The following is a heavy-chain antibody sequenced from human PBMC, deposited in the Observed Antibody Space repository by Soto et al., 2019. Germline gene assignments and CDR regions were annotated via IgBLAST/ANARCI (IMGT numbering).Heavy chain of an antibody. CDR3: ARQIYDSDTGPNFRYYFDS. Sequence: GESLKISCKGSGYSFAGYWITWVRQKPGKGLEWMGRIDPSDSQTYYSPSFRGHVTISVTKSITTVFLQWSSLRASDTAMYYCARQIYDSDTGPNFRYYFDSWGQGTPVTVSS. V-gene: IGHV5-10-1*01. CDR2: IDPSDSQT. CDR1: GYSFAGYW. D-gene: IGHD3-22*01. J-gene: IGHJ4*02.